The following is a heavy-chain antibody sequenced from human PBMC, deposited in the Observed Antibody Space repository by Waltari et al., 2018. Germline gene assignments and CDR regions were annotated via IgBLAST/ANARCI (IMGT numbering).Heavy chain of an antibody. CDR1: GYSFTSHW. J-gene: IGHJ4*02. V-gene: IGHV5-10-1*01. D-gene: IGHD2-2*01. Sequence: EVQLVQSGAEVKKPEESRRISCEGSGYSFTSHWISWVRQMPGKGLGWVGGVDPSDSFRNYGPAFEGHVTISVDQSLRTAYLQWDSLKASDTAIYYCVRHRTTYPLEIDYWGQGTLVTVSS. CDR2: VDPSDSFR. CDR3: VRHRTTYPLEIDY.